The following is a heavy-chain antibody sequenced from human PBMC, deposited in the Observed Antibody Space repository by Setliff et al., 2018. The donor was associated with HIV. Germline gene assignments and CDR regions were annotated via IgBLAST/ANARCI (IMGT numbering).Heavy chain of an antibody. D-gene: IGHD3-10*01. J-gene: IGHJ3*02. CDR1: GGTPNTYA. V-gene: IGHV1-69*10. Sequence: GASVKVSCKASGGTPNTYAINWVRQAPGQGLEWMGQVITILDITSYAQKFQGRVTITADESTNTMYMELSSLRSDDTAVYYCAGPRGDEAFDIWGQGTMVTV. CDR3: AGPRGDEAFDI. CDR2: VITILDIT.